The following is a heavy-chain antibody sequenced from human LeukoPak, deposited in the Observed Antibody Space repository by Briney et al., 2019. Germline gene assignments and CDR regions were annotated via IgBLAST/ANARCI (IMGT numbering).Heavy chain of an antibody. D-gene: IGHD1-14*01. CDR1: GGSISNGGYY. CDR3: ARGGDRRGFDY. CDR2: IYDSGTI. V-gene: IGHV4-31*03. J-gene: IGHJ4*02. Sequence: SETLSLTCTVSGGSISNGGYYWSWIRRHPGKGLEWIGYIYDSGTIYYRPAPQSRVTISVDTSDNKFSLELRSVTAADTGVYYCARGGDRRGFDYWGQGTLVTVSS.